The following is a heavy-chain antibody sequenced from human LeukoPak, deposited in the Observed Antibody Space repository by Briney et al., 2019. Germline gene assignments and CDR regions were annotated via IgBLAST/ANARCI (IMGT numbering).Heavy chain of an antibody. CDR3: AKTNTGSSSQSDSFDI. CDR1: GVTFSYYA. V-gene: IGHV3-23*01. J-gene: IGHJ3*02. D-gene: IGHD6-6*01. Sequence: GRSLRLSCAASGVTFSYYAMTWVRQAPGEGLEWVSAIRGSGTSTYYADSVQGRFTISRDNSKNTLYLQMNSLRAEDTAVYYCAKTNTGSSSQSDSFDIWGQGTMVTVSS. CDR2: IRGSGTST.